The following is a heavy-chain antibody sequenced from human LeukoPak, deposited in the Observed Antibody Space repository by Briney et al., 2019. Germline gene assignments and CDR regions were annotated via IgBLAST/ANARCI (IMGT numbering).Heavy chain of an antibody. CDR2: ISAYNGNT. J-gene: IGHJ4*02. CDR3: ARDDVRPYGSGSSANDY. D-gene: IGHD3-10*01. CDR1: GYTFTSYG. V-gene: IGHV1-18*01. Sequence: ASVKVSCKASGYTFTSYGISWVRQAPGQGLEWMGGISAYNGNTNYAQKLQGRVTMTTDTSTSTAYMELRSLRSDDTAVYYCARDDVRPYGSGSSANDYWGQGTLVTVSS.